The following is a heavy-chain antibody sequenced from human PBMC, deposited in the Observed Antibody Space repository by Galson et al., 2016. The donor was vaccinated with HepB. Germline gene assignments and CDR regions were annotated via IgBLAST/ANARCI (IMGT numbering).Heavy chain of an antibody. CDR1: GGSISSNSYY. CDR3: ARHERLLSWFDP. V-gene: IGHV4-39*01. CDR2: IYYVGNT. J-gene: IGHJ5*02. D-gene: IGHD5-12*01. Sequence: TLSLTCTVSGGSISSNSYYWGWIRQPPGKGLEWIGSIYYVGNTYYNPSLKSRVIISIDTPNNRVSLKLRSVTAADTAVYYCARHERLLSWFDPWGQGSLVTVSS.